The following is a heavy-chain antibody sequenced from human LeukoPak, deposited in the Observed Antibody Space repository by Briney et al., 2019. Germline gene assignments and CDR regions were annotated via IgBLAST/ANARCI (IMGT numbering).Heavy chain of an antibody. CDR2: IYTSGST. J-gene: IGHJ4*02. D-gene: IGHD5-18*01. V-gene: IGHV4-61*02. CDR1: GGSISSGSYY. CDR3: ARTRIQLISD. Sequence: SETLSLTCTVSGGSISSGSYYWSWIRQPAGKGLEWLGRIYTSGSTNYNPSLKSRVTISVGTSKNQFSLKLSSVTAADTAVYYCARTRIQLISDWGQGTLVTVSS.